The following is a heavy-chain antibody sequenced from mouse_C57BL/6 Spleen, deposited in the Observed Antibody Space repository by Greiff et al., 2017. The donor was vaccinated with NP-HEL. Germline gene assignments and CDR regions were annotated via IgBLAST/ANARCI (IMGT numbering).Heavy chain of an antibody. CDR2: IRNKANNHAT. Sequence: EVKVEESGGGLVQPGGSMKLSCAASGFTFSDAWMDWVRQSPEKGLEWVAEIRNKANNHATYYAESVKGRFTISRDDSKSSVYLQMNSVRAEDTGIYYCTRGTTVVAHFDYWGQGTTLTVSS. CDR3: TRGTTVVAHFDY. D-gene: IGHD1-1*01. V-gene: IGHV6-6*01. CDR1: GFTFSDAW. J-gene: IGHJ2*01.